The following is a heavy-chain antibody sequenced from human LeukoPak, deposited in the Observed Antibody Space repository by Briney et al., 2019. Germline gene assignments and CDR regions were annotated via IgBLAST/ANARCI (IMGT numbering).Heavy chain of an antibody. D-gene: IGHD3-3*01. CDR2: ISSSGSTI. J-gene: IGHJ4*02. Sequence: PGGSLILSCAASGFTFSDYYMSWIRQAPGKGLEWVSYISSSGSTIYYADSVKGRFTISRDNAKNSLYLQMNSLRAEDTAVYYCARTTYDFWSGYLRWGKIDYWGQGTLVTVSS. V-gene: IGHV3-11*01. CDR3: ARTTYDFWSGYLRWGKIDY. CDR1: GFTFSDYY.